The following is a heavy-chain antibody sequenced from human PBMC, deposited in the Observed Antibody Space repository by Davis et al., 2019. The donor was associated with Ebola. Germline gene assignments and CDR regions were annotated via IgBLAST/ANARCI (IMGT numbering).Heavy chain of an antibody. CDR3: ARPGALGTIYCHFDY. Sequence: MPSETLSLTCTVSGASINSGGYYWSWIRQHPGKGLEWIGYIHYSGSTYYNPSLQSRVTISLDTSKNQFSLKLNSVTVADTAVYYCARPGALGTIYCHFDYWGQGTLVTVSP. J-gene: IGHJ4*02. CDR1: GASINSGGYY. D-gene: IGHD5-12*01. CDR2: IHYSGST. V-gene: IGHV4-31*03.